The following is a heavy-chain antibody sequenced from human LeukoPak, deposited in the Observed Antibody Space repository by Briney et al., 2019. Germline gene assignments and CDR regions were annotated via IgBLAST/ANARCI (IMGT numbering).Heavy chain of an antibody. V-gene: IGHV1-2*02. CDR1: GYTFTCYY. D-gene: IGHD6-13*01. CDR2: INPNSGGT. J-gene: IGHJ4*02. CDR3: ARDDKLRAAAGHY. Sequence: ASVTVSFKSSGYTFTCYYMHWVRQAPGQGREGMGWINPNSGGTNYAQKFQGRVTMTRDTSISTAYMELSRLRSDDTAVYYCARDDKLRAAAGHYWGQGTLVTVSS.